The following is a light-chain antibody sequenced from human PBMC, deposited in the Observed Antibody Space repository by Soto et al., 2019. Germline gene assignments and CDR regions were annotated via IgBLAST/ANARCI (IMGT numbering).Light chain of an antibody. CDR2: KAS. Sequence: DLQMTQSPSTLSASVEDRVTSTCRASQSISSWLAWYQQKPGKAPKLLIYKASTLESGVPSRFSGDGSGTEFTLTISSLQPDDFATYYCPQSFTFGPGTKVDIK. CDR1: QSISSW. J-gene: IGKJ3*01. CDR3: PQSFT. V-gene: IGKV1-5*03.